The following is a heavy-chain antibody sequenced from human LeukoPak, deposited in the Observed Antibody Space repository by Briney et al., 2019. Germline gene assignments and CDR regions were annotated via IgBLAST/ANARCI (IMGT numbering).Heavy chain of an antibody. CDR1: GFTFSSYG. CDR2: ISYDGSNK. V-gene: IGHV3-30*18. J-gene: IGHJ4*02. D-gene: IGHD1-26*01. CDR3: AKFGSPALSPGGGDY. Sequence: GGSLRLSCAASGFTFSSYGMHWVRQAPGKGLEWVAVISYDGSNKYYADSVKGRFTISRDNSKNTLYLQMNSLRAEDTAVYYCAKFGSPALSPGGGDYWGQGTLVTVSS.